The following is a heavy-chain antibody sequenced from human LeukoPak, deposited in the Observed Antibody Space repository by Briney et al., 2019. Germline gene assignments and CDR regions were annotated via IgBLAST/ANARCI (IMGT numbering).Heavy chain of an antibody. V-gene: IGHV4-30-2*01. CDR1: GGSISSGGYY. CDR2: IYQSGST. CDR3: ARYPTGDHDAFDI. D-gene: IGHD3-16*01. J-gene: IGHJ3*02. Sequence: SETLSLACAVYGGSISSGGYYWSWIRQPPGKGLEWIGYIYQSGSTYYTPSLESRVTISVDRSKNQFSLRLSSVTAADTAVYYCARYPTGDHDAFDIWGQGTMVTVSS.